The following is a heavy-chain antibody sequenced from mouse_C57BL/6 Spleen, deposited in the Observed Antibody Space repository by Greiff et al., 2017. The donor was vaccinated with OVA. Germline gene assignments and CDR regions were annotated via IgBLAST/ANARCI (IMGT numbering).Heavy chain of an antibody. D-gene: IGHD2-1*01. CDR1: GFTFSDYG. J-gene: IGHJ4*01. CDR2: ISSGSSTI. CDR3: ARRNYPYAMDY. V-gene: IGHV5-17*01. Sequence: EVKLMESGGGLVKPGGSLKLSCAASGFTFSDYGLHWVRQAPEKGLEWVAYISSGSSTIYYADTVKGRFTISRDNAKNTLCLQMTSLRSEDTAMYYCARRNYPYAMDYWGQGTSVTVSS.